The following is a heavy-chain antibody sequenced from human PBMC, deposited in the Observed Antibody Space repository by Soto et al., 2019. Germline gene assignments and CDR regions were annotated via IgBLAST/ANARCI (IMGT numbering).Heavy chain of an antibody. V-gene: IGHV1-18*01. D-gene: IGHD3-22*01. CDR2: ISPHNGNA. J-gene: IGHJ5*02. CDR1: GYPFTSNR. Sequence: ASVKVSCKTSGYPFTSNRLSWVRRAPGQGLEWMGWISPHNGNAKYAQKFQDRVTMTADTAASTVYMELRSLRSDDTAVYYCARERTYYYDSSGYQNWFDPWGQGTLVTVSS. CDR3: ARERTYYYDSSGYQNWFDP.